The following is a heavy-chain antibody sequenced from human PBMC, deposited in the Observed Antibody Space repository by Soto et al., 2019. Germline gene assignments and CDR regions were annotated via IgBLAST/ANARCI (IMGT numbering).Heavy chain of an antibody. CDR2: IIPIFGTA. CDR3: ARDRGTIFGEFYYYYYGMDV. V-gene: IGHV1-69*13. J-gene: IGHJ6*02. D-gene: IGHD3-3*01. CDR1: GGTFSSYA. Sequence: SVKVSCKASGGTFSSYAISWVRQAPGQGLEWMGGIIPIFGTANYAQKYQGRVTITADESTSTAYMELSSLRSEDTAVYYCARDRGTIFGEFYYYYYGMDVWGQGTTVTVSS.